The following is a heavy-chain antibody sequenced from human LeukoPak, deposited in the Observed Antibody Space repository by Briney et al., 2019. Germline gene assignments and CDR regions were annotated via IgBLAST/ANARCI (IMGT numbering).Heavy chain of an antibody. CDR3: ARARKQLVGGFDY. CDR2: ISSSSSTI. CDR1: GFTFSSYA. Sequence: GGSLRLSCAASGFTFSSYAMSWVRQAPGKGLEWVSYISSSSSTIYYADSVKGRFTISRDNAKNSLYLQMNSLRAEDTAVYYCARARKQLVGGFDYWGQGTLVTVSS. J-gene: IGHJ4*02. D-gene: IGHD6-13*01. V-gene: IGHV3-48*01.